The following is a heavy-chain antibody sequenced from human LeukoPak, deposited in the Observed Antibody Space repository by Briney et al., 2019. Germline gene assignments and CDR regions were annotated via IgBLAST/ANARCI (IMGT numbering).Heavy chain of an antibody. CDR1: GFTFSSYA. CDR2: ISGSGGST. V-gene: IGHV3-23*01. Sequence: GGSLRLSCAASGFTFSSYAMSWVRQAPGKGLEWVSAISGSGGSTYYADSVKGRFTISRDSSKNTLYLQMNSLRAEDTAVYYCAKRNYGSGSSGAFDIWGQGTMVTVSS. D-gene: IGHD3-10*01. J-gene: IGHJ3*02. CDR3: AKRNYGSGSSGAFDI.